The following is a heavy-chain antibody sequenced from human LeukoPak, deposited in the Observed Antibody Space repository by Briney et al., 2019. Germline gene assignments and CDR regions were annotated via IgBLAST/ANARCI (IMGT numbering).Heavy chain of an antibody. Sequence: ASVKVSCKASGYTFTDYYMHWVRQAPGQGLEWMGWINPNSGGTNSAQKFQGRVTMTRDTSISAAYMELSRLRSDDTAVYYCARDSGERGSGSYLIAYWGQGTLVTVSS. CDR1: GYTFTDYY. D-gene: IGHD3-10*01. CDR2: INPNSGGT. V-gene: IGHV1-2*02. CDR3: ARDSGERGSGSYLIAY. J-gene: IGHJ4*02.